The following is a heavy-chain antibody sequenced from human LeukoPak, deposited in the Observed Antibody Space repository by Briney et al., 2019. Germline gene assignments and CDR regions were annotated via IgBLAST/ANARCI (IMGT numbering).Heavy chain of an antibody. Sequence: GGSLRLSCAASGFTLSTYAMSWVRQTPGKGLEWVAATSSSDAGTYHADSVRGRFTISRDNSKNTLYLQMNSLRAEDTAVYYCARLIAAEYSSSWYKGLYYYYMDVWGKGTTVTISS. D-gene: IGHD6-13*01. V-gene: IGHV3-23*01. CDR2: TSSSDAGT. J-gene: IGHJ6*03. CDR3: ARLIAAEYSSSWYKGLYYYYMDV. CDR1: GFTLSTYA.